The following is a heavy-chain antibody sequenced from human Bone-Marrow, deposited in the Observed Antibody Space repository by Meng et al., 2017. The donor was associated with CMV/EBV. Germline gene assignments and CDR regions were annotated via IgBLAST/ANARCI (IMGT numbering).Heavy chain of an antibody. D-gene: IGHD3-3*01. J-gene: IGHJ3*02. CDR1: GFSFSGHA. CDR3: ARGRFLEWSNAFDI. CDR2: ISYDGSNK. Sequence: GESLKISCAASGFSFSGHAMHWVRQAPGKGLEWVAVISYDGSNKYYADSVKGRFTISRDNSKNTLYLQMNSLRAEDTAVYYCARGRFLEWSNAFDIWGQGTMVTASS. V-gene: IGHV3-30*04.